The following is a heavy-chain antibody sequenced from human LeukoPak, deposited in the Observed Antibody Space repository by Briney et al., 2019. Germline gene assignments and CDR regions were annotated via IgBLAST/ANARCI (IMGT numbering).Heavy chain of an antibody. CDR1: GYTFTGYY. V-gene: IGHV1-2*02. D-gene: IGHD3-22*01. CDR3: ARSRGETTYYYDTTSHPTQRVGYYFDY. CDR2: INPNSGGT. Sequence: ASVKVSCKASGYTFTGYYMHWVRQAPGQGLEWMGWINPNSGGTNYAQKFQGRVTMTRDTSISTAYMELSRLRSDDTAVYYCARSRGETTYYYDTTSHPTQRVGYYFDYWGQGTLVTVSS. J-gene: IGHJ4*02.